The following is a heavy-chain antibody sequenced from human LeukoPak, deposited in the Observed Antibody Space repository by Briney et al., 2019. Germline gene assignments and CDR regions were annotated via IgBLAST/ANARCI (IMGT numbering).Heavy chain of an antibody. D-gene: IGHD6-13*01. CDR2: ISGSGGST. V-gene: IGHV3-23*01. Sequence: GGSLRLSCAASGFTFSTYVMTWVRQAPGKGLEWVSAISGSGGSTYYADSVKGRFTISRDNSKNTLYLQMNSLRAEDTAVYYCAKDRDPQRRAAAGRDFDYWGQGTLVTVSS. J-gene: IGHJ4*02. CDR3: AKDRDPQRRAAAGRDFDY. CDR1: GFTFSTYV.